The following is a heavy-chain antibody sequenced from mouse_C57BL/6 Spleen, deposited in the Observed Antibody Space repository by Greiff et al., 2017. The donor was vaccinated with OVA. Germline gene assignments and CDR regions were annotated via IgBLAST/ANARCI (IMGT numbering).Heavy chain of an antibody. CDR2: IWTGGGT. J-gene: IGHJ4*01. D-gene: IGHD2-4*01. CDR1: GFSFTSYA. V-gene: IGHV2-9-1*01. CDR3: ARIDYDYDEGYAMDD. Sequence: VQRVQSGPGLVAPSPCLSITCTVSGFSFTSYAISWVRQPPGKGLEWLGVIWTGGGTNNKSALISRQSISKYNPKSKVFLIMNSLQTDDKARYYCARIDYDYDEGYAMDDWGQGTSVTVSS.